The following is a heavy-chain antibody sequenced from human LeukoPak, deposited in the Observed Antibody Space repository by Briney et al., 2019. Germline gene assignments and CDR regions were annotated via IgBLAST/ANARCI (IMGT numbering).Heavy chain of an antibody. J-gene: IGHJ3*02. V-gene: IGHV1-69*06. CDR2: IIPIFGTA. Sequence: WASVKVSCTASGGTFSNYAISWVRQAPGQGLEWMGGIIPIFGTANYAQKFRGRVTITADKSTRTAYMELSSLRSEDTAVYYCARDPDYGGSSGAFDIWGQGAMVTVSS. CDR1: GGTFSNYA. D-gene: IGHD4-23*01. CDR3: ARDPDYGGSSGAFDI.